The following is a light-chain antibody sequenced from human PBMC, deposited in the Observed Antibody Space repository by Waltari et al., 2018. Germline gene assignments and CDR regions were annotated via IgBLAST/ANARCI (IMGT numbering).Light chain of an antibody. CDR1: QSVSRA. J-gene: IGKJ1*01. Sequence: EIVLTQSPGTLSLSLGERATVSCRASQSVSRALAWYQQKPGQAPRLLIYGASTRATGIPDRFSGSGSGTVFSLTISRLEPDYFAEYYCQHYLRLPVTFGQGTTVEI. CDR2: GAS. V-gene: IGKV3-20*01. CDR3: QHYLRLPVT.